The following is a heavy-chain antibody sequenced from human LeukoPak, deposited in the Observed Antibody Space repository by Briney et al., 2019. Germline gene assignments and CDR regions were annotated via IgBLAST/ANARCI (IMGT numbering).Heavy chain of an antibody. J-gene: IGHJ4*02. CDR2: INAGNGNT. Sequence: ASVKVSCKASGYTFTSYAMHWVRQAPGQRLEWMGWINAGNGNTKYSQKFQGRVTITRDTSASTAYMELSSLRSEDTAVYYCARDYRYDFWSGSEGYWGQGTLVTVSS. CDR3: ARDYRYDFWSGSEGY. CDR1: GYTFTSYA. V-gene: IGHV1-3*01. D-gene: IGHD3-3*01.